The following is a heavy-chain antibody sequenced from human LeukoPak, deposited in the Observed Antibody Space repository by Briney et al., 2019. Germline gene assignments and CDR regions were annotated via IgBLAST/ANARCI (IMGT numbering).Heavy chain of an antibody. Sequence: SETLSLTCTVSGGSISSGSYYWSWIRQPAGKGLEWIGRIYTSGSTNYNPSLKSRVTISVDTSKNQFSLKLSSVTAADTAVYYCARALEPPYYDFWSGPLDYFDYWGQGTLVTVSS. CDR3: ARALEPPYYDFWSGPLDYFDY. V-gene: IGHV4-61*02. J-gene: IGHJ4*02. CDR1: GGSISSGSYY. D-gene: IGHD3-3*01. CDR2: IYTSGST.